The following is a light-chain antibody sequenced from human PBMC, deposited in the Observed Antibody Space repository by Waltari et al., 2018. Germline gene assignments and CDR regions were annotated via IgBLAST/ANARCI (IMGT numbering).Light chain of an antibody. J-gene: IGKJ1*01. Sequence: DIQMTQSPSSLSASVGDRVPITCRASENVNNYLNWYQQKPGKAPKFLISKASTLQSGVPSRCSGSGSGRDFTFTISSLQSEDVATYYCQHNYGAPWTFGQGTKVEIK. CDR2: KAS. V-gene: IGKV1-39*01. CDR1: ENVNNY. CDR3: QHNYGAPWT.